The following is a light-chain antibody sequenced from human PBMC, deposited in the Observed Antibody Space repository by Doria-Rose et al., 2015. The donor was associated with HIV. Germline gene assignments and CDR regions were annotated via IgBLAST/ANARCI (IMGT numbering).Light chain of an antibody. CDR3: QRYYDTPS. CDR2: WAS. J-gene: IGKJ3*01. V-gene: IGKV4-1*01. Sequence: TQSPESLGMSLGERATLNCKSNQSLLYTSKNYLAWYQQKPGRPPKLLIYWASTRQSGVPARFNGSGSGTDFTLTISSLEAEDVAVYYCQRYYDTPSFGPGTTVDIK. CDR1: QSLLYTSKNY.